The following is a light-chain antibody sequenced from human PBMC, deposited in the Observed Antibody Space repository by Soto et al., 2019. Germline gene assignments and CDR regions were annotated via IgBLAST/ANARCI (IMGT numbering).Light chain of an antibody. V-gene: IGKV3-20*01. CDR3: QKYGSSPRT. CDR1: QTISNTS. J-gene: IGKJ1*01. CDR2: GAS. Sequence: EIVWTQSPGTLSLSPGETATLSCRASQTISNTSLAWYQQKPGQAPRLLIYGASTRATGIPGRFSGSGSGTDFTLTVNRLEPEDFAVYYCQKYGSSPRTFGQGTQVEI.